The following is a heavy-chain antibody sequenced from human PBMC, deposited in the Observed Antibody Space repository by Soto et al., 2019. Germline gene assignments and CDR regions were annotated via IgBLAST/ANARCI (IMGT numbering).Heavy chain of an antibody. Sequence: LRLSCAAPGFTFSNAWMSWVRQAPGKGLEWVGRIKSKADGGTTDYAAPVKGRFTISRDDSKNTLYLQMNSLKTEDTAVYYCTTERYCTNGVCYTGAYYYYYGMDVWGQGTTVTVSS. V-gene: IGHV3-15*01. CDR2: IKSKADGGTT. J-gene: IGHJ6*02. CDR3: TTERYCTNGVCYTGAYYYYYGMDV. D-gene: IGHD2-8*01. CDR1: GFTFSNAW.